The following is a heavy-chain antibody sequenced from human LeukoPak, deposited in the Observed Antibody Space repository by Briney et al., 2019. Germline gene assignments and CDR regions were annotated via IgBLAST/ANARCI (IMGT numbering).Heavy chain of an antibody. CDR2: IYYTGST. CDR1: GASISTYY. V-gene: IGHV4-59*01. Sequence: SETLSLTCTVSGASISTYYWSWIRQPPGKGLESIGHIYYTGSTNYNPSLKSRVTISVDTSKNQFSLKLSSVTAADTAVYYCAKGKGGMDVWGKGTTVTVSS. CDR3: AKGKGGMDV. J-gene: IGHJ6*03.